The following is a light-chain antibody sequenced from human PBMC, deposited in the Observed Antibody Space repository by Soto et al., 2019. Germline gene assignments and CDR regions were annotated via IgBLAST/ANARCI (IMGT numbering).Light chain of an antibody. V-gene: IGLV2-14*01. CDR1: SSDVGGYNY. J-gene: IGLJ1*01. Sequence: QSALTQPASVSGSPGQPFTISCTGTSSDVGGYNYVSWYQQHPGKAPKLMIYDVSNRPSGVSNRFSGSKSGNTASLTISGLQAEDEADYYCSSYTSSSLYVFGTGTKLTVL. CDR3: SSYTSSSLYV. CDR2: DVS.